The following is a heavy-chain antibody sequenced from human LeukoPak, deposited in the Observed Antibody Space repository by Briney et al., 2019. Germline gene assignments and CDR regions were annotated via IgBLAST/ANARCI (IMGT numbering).Heavy chain of an antibody. CDR1: GGSISSYY. J-gene: IGHJ5*02. CDR3: ASLNSGYYYGNWFDP. V-gene: IGHV4-59*04. Sequence: SETLSLTCTVSGGSISSYYWSWIRQPPGKGLEWIGYIYYSGSTYSNPSLKSRVTISVDTSKNQFSLKLSSVTAADTAVYYCASLNSGYYYGNWFDPWGQGTLVTVSS. CDR2: IYYSGST. D-gene: IGHD3-22*01.